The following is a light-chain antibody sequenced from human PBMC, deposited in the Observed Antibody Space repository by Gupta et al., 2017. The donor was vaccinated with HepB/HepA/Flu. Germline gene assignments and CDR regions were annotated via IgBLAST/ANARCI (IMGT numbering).Light chain of an antibody. J-gene: IGKJ2*01. CDR3: QQYGSSPYT. CDR1: QSVSSRY. Sequence: VLTQSPGTLSLSPGERATLSCRASQSVSSRYLGWYQQKPGQAPRLLIYAASSRATGIPDRFSGSGSETDFTLTISSLEPEDFAVYYCQQYGSSPYTFGQGTKLEIK. V-gene: IGKV3-20*01. CDR2: AAS.